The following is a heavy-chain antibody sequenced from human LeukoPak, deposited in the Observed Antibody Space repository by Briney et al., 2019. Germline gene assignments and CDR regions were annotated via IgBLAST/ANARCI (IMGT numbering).Heavy chain of an antibody. J-gene: IGHJ3*02. CDR1: GFIFSRYG. Sequence: GGSLRLSCAASGFIFSRYGMHWVRQAPGKGLEWVAFIRYDGNNKYYADSVKGRCTISRDDSKNTLSLQMNSLRAEDMAVYYCAKDPGEIWGQGTMVTVSS. V-gene: IGHV3-30*02. CDR3: AKDPGEI. CDR2: IRYDGNNK.